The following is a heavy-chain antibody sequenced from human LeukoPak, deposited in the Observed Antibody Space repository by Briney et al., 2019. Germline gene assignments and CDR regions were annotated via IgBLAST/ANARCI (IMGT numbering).Heavy chain of an antibody. CDR1: GFTFSSYA. Sequence: GRSLRLSCAASGFTFSSYAMHWVRQAPGKGLEWVAVISYDASNIYYADSVKGRFTISRDNSKNTLNLQMNSLRAEDTAVYYCARDSVWFGGPRLDYWGQGTLVTVSS. J-gene: IGHJ4*02. D-gene: IGHD3-10*01. CDR3: ARDSVWFGGPRLDY. CDR2: ISYDASNI. V-gene: IGHV3-30-3*01.